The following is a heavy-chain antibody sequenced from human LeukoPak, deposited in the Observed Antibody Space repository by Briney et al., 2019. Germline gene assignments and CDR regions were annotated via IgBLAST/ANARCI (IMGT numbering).Heavy chain of an antibody. V-gene: IGHV3-23*01. CDR3: AKDLRWGYSTTPDY. D-gene: IGHD4-11*01. CDR1: GFTVSNNF. CDR2: ISGSGGST. J-gene: IGHJ4*02. Sequence: GGSLRLSCAASGFTVSNNFMNWVRQAPGKGLEWVSAISGSGGSTYYADSVKGRFTISRDNSKNMLYLQMNSLRAEDTAVYYCAKDLRWGYSTTPDYWGQGTLVTVSS.